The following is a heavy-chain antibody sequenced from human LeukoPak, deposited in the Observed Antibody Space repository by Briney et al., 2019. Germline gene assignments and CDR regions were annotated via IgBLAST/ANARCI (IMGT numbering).Heavy chain of an antibody. Sequence: GGSLRLSCAASGFTFSSYAMSWVRQAPGKGLEWVSAISGSGGSTYYADSVKGRFTISRDNSKNTLYLQMNSLRAEDTAVYYCAKDIRITMIVVPQVDYWGQGTLVTVSS. V-gene: IGHV3-23*01. CDR2: ISGSGGST. D-gene: IGHD3-22*01. J-gene: IGHJ4*02. CDR1: GFTFSSYA. CDR3: AKDIRITMIVVPQVDY.